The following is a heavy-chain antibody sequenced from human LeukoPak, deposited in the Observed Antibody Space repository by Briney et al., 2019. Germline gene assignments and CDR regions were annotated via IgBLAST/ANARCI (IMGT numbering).Heavy chain of an antibody. CDR2: IYPGDSDA. D-gene: IGHD3-3*01. V-gene: IGHV5-51*01. Sequence: GESLKISCKGSEYSFTNYWIGWVRQMPGKGLEWMGIIYPGDSDARYSPSFQGQVTISADKSISTAYLQWSSLKASDTAMYYCARLHGGYDFWSGSNWFDPWGQGTLVTVSS. J-gene: IGHJ5*02. CDR1: EYSFTNYW. CDR3: ARLHGGYDFWSGSNWFDP.